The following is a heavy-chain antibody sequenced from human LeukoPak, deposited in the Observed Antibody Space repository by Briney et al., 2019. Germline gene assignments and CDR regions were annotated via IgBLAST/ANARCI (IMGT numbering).Heavy chain of an antibody. Sequence: SETLSLTRAVYGGSFSGYYWSWIREPPGKGLECIGELNHSGSTNYNPSLKSRVTISVDTSKTQFSLKLSSVTAADTAVYYCAKLGVIAVAGSNWFDPWGQGTLVTVSS. CDR3: AKLGVIAVAGSNWFDP. D-gene: IGHD6-19*01. CDR1: GGSFSGYY. CDR2: LNHSGST. V-gene: IGHV4-34*01. J-gene: IGHJ5*02.